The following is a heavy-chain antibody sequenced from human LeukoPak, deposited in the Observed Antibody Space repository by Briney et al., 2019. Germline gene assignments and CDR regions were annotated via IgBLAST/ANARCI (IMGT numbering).Heavy chain of an antibody. Sequence: ASVKLSCKASGYTFSSYCMHWGRQAPGQGLEGVGAINHGSGGTIYAQKLQDRVTMTSDTSTSTVYMELSSLRSDATAIYFCVTDHTAMGTGLDYWGQGTLVTVSS. CDR1: GYTFSSYC. V-gene: IGHV1-46*04. J-gene: IGHJ4*02. CDR2: INHGSGGT. D-gene: IGHD5-18*01. CDR3: VTDHTAMGTGLDY.